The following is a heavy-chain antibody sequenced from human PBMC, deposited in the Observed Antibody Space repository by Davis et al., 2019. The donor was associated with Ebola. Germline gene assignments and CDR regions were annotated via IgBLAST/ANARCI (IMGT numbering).Heavy chain of an antibody. CDR2: IYYSGST. Sequence: SETLSLTCTVSGGSISSYYWSWIRQPPGKGLEWIGYIYYSGSTNYNPSLKSRVTISVDTSKNQFSLKLSSVTAADTAVYYCARHVGSIFGVVPHDAFDIWGQGTMVTVSS. D-gene: IGHD3-3*01. CDR3: ARHVGSIFGVVPHDAFDI. V-gene: IGHV4-59*08. CDR1: GGSISSYY. J-gene: IGHJ3*02.